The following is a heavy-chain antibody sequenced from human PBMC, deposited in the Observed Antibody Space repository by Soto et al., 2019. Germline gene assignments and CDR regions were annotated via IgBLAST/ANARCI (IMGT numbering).Heavy chain of an antibody. CDR3: ARDRDSGSYYAFDI. Sequence: ASVKVSCKASGGTFSSYAISWVRQAPGQGLEWMGGIIPIFGTANYAQKFQGRVTITADESTSTAYMELSSLRSEDTAVYYCARDRDSGSYYAFDIWGQGTRVTVSS. D-gene: IGHD1-26*01. CDR2: IIPIFGTA. V-gene: IGHV1-69*13. CDR1: GGTFSSYA. J-gene: IGHJ3*02.